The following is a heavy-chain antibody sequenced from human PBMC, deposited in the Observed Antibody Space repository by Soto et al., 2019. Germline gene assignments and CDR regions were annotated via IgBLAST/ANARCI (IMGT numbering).Heavy chain of an antibody. CDR2: LYSNRDT. CDR1: GGSISSKSYS. Sequence: SETLSLTCSVSGGSISSKSYSWGWIRQPPGKGLEWIGTLYSNRDTYYSPSFQGHVTISADKSISTAYLQWSSLKASDTAMYYCASSPRGYCSSTSCRELGNYYGMDVWGQGTTVTVSS. D-gene: IGHD2-2*01. V-gene: IGHV4-39*07. CDR3: ASSPRGYCSSTSCRELGNYYGMDV. J-gene: IGHJ6*02.